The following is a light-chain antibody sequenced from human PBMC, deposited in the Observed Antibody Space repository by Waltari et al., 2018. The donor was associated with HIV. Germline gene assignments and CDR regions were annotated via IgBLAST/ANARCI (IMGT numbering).Light chain of an antibody. CDR3: QSYDSSLSDVV. J-gene: IGLJ2*01. V-gene: IGLV1-40*01. CDR2: GNI. Sequence: QSVLTQTPSVSGAPGQRVTISCPGSSSNIGAPYDVYWYQQLPGTAPKLLIYGNIKRSPGVPDRFSASTSGTSASLAITGLQAEDEADYYCQSYDSSLSDVVFGGGTKLTVL. CDR1: SSNIGAPYD.